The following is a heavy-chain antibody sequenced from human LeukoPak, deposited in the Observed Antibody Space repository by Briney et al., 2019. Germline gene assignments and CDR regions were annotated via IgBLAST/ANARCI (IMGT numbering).Heavy chain of an antibody. CDR2: IYTSGRT. CDR1: RGSISSYY. Sequence: SETLSLTCTVSRGSISSYYWSWIRQPAGKGLEWIGRIYTSGRTNYNPSLKSRVTMSVDTSKNQFSLKVSSVTAADTAVYYCARDKEDYSSNYYYYYMDVWGKGTTVTVSS. V-gene: IGHV4-4*07. CDR3: ARDKEDYSSNYYYYYMDV. D-gene: IGHD4-11*01. J-gene: IGHJ6*03.